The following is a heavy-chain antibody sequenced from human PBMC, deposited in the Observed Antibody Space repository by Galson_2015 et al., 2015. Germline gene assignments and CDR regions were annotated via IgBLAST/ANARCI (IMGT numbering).Heavy chain of an antibody. V-gene: IGHV4-59*08. J-gene: IGHJ4*02. D-gene: IGHD4-23*01. Sequence: ETLSLPCRVSGASLNSYYWRWIRPSPGRGLEWIGYIDYSGNTNYNPSFRSRVTIALDTSKNQLSLKVTSVTAADTAVYYCARNYDGNAYAHFDSWGQGTLVTVSS. CDR2: IDYSGNT. CDR1: GASLNSYY. CDR3: ARNYDGNAYAHFDS.